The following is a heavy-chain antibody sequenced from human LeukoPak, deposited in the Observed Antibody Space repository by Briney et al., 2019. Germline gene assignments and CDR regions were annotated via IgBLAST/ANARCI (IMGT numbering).Heavy chain of an antibody. CDR2: IYYSGST. CDR1: GGSISSYY. D-gene: IGHD3-10*01. CDR3: ARVVLLWFGELFVYYYGMDV. V-gene: IGHV4-59*12. Sequence: SETLSLTCTVSGGSISSYYWSWIRQPPGKGLEWIGYIYYSGSTNYNPSLKSRVTISVDTSKNQFSLKLSSVTAADTAVYYCARVVLLWFGELFVYYYGMDVWGQGTTVTVSS. J-gene: IGHJ6*02.